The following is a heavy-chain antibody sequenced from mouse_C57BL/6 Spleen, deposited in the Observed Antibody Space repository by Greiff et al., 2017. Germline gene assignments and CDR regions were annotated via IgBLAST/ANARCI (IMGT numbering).Heavy chain of an antibody. CDR3: AFYYGSSPFAY. V-gene: IGHV14-2*01. D-gene: IGHD1-1*01. CDR1: GFTFTDYC. Sequence: EVQLQQSGAELVKPGASVKLSCTASGFTFTDYCMHWVKQRTEQGLEWIGRIDPEGGETKYAEKFQGKATLTADTSSNTAYLQLSSLTSEDTAVYVCAFYYGSSPFAYWGQGTLVTVSA. J-gene: IGHJ3*01. CDR2: IDPEGGET.